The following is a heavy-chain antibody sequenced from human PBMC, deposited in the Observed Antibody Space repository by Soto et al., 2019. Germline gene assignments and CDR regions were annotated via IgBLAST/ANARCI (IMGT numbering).Heavy chain of an antibody. V-gene: IGHV4-39*01. CDR2: IYYSGST. Sequence: QMQLQESGPGLVKPSETLSLTCTVSGGSISSSSYYWGWIRQPPGKGLEWIGSIYYSGSTYYNPSLKSRVTISVDTSKNQCSLKLISVTAADTAVYYCARRFCSGGSCPLWYYFDYWGRGTLVTVSS. CDR3: ARRFCSGGSCPLWYYFDY. J-gene: IGHJ4*02. CDR1: GGSISSSSYY. D-gene: IGHD2-15*01.